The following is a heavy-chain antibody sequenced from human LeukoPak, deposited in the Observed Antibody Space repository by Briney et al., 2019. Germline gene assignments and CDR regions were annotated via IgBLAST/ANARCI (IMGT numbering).Heavy chain of an antibody. CDR3: AKGRKVVVINSDDAFDI. J-gene: IGHJ3*02. Sequence: PGGSLRLSCAASGFTFSSYAMSWVRQAPGKGLEWVSAISGSGGSTYYADSVKGRFTISRDNSKNTLYLQMNSLRAEDTAVYYCAKGRKVVVINSDDAFDIWGQGTMVTVSS. CDR1: GFTFSSYA. CDR2: ISGSGGST. D-gene: IGHD3-22*01. V-gene: IGHV3-23*01.